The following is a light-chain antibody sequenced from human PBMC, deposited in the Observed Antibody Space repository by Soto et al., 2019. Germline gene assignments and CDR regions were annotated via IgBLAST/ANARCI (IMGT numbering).Light chain of an antibody. CDR3: QQYNSYSQT. J-gene: IGKJ1*01. CDR1: QTINNN. CDR2: GAS. V-gene: IGKV3D-15*01. Sequence: VMTQAPATLSVSPGERATLSCRASQTINNNVAWYQLKDGQVPRLLIYGASTRAAGTPTRFSGSGSGTDFTLTISRLEPEDFATYYCQQYNSYSQTFGQGTKVDIK.